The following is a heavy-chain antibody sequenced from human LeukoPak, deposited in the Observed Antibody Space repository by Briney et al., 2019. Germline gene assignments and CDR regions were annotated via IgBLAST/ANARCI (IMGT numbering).Heavy chain of an antibody. CDR2: IYPGDSDT. J-gene: IGHJ3*02. V-gene: IGHV5-51*01. D-gene: IGHD3-16*01. Sequence: GESLKISCKGSGTTFTSTWIAWAGSLPGKALEWMGIIYPGDSDTRYSPSFQGQVTISADKSISTAYLQWSSLKASDTAMYYCAKGGAFDIWGQGTMVTVSS. CDR1: GTTFTSTW. CDR3: AKGGAFDI.